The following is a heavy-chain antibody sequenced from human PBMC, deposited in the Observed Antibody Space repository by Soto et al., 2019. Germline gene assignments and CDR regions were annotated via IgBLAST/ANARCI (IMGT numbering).Heavy chain of an antibody. V-gene: IGHV4-31*03. CDR2: IYYSGST. Sequence: TLALSCTVSGGSVSSGVYYWIWIRQHPGKGLEWIGYIYYSGSTYYNPSLKSRVTISVDTSKNQFSLKLSSVTAADTAVYYCARAKGQWLVAFDYWGQGTLVTVSS. D-gene: IGHD6-19*01. J-gene: IGHJ4*02. CDR3: ARAKGQWLVAFDY. CDR1: GGSVSSGVYY.